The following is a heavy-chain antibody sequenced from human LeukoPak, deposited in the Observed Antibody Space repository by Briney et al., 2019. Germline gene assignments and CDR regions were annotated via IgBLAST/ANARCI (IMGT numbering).Heavy chain of an antibody. J-gene: IGHJ4*02. D-gene: IGHD3-16*02. CDR3: ARGVGYDYVWGSYRPYYFDY. V-gene: IGHV1-69*01. CDR1: GGTFSSYA. CDR2: IIPIFGTA. Sequence: SVKVSCKASGGTFSSYAISWVRQAPGQGLEWMGGIIPIFGTANYAQKFQGRVTITADESTSTAYMELSSLRSEDTAVYYCARGVGYDYVWGSYRPYYFDYWGQGTLVTVSS.